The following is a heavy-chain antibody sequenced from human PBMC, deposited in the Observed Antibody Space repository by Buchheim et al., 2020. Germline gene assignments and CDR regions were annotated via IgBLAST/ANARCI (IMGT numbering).Heavy chain of an antibody. Sequence: QVQLQESGPGLVKPSETLSLTCSVSGGSISSGSYYWSWIRQPPGKGLEWIGYIYYSGRTNYNPSLKSRVTISVDTSKNQFSLKLSSVTAADTAVYYCARGDYGNWFDPWGQGTL. D-gene: IGHD4-17*01. CDR1: GGSISSGSYY. V-gene: IGHV4-61*01. CDR2: IYYSGRT. CDR3: ARGDYGNWFDP. J-gene: IGHJ5*02.